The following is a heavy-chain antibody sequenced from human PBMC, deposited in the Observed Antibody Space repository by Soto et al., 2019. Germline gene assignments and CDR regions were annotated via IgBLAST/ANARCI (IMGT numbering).Heavy chain of an antibody. CDR1: GFTFSNYW. CDR2: INSDESSR. J-gene: IGHJ2*01. Sequence: EVQLVECGGDLVQPGGSLSLSCVASGFTFSNYWMHWVRQAPGKGLEWVSRINSDESSRAYADSVTGRFISSRDNDKNSLCLEMNSLRAEDTAVYYCARGIDFYFDLWGRGTLVTDSS. CDR3: ARGIDFYFDL. V-gene: IGHV3-74*01.